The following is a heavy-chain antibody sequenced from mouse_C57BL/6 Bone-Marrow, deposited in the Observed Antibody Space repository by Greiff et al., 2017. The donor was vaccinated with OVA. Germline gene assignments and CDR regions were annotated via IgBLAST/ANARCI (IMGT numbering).Heavy chain of an antibody. V-gene: IGHV3-1*01. Sequence: EVLLVESGPGMVKPSQSLSLTCTVSGYSITSGYVWHWIRHFPGNKLEWVGYISYSGSTNYNPSLKSRISITHDTSKNHFFLKLNSVTTEDTATYYCARDSNWYFDVWGTGTTVTVSA. CDR2: ISYSGST. CDR1: GYSITSGYV. J-gene: IGHJ1*03. CDR3: ARDSNWYFDV.